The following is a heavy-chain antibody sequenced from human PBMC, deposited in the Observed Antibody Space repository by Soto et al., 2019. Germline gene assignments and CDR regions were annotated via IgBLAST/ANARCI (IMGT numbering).Heavy chain of an antibody. D-gene: IGHD4-17*01. V-gene: IGHV1-8*01. Sequence: QVQLVQSGAEVKKPGASVKVSCKASGYTFTSYDINWVRQATGQGLEWMGWMNPNSGNTGYAQKFQGRDTMTRNTSISTAYMELSSLRSEDTAVYYCARLPSIDYGDYDRDYWGQGTLVTVSS. J-gene: IGHJ4*02. CDR3: ARLPSIDYGDYDRDY. CDR2: MNPNSGNT. CDR1: GYTFTSYD.